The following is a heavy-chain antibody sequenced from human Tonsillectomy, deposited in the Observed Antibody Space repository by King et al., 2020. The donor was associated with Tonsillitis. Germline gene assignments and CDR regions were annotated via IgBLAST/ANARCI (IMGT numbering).Heavy chain of an antibody. Sequence: QLVQSGAEVKKPEASVKVSCKASGYTFTDYYMHWVRQAPGEGLEWMGWINPKTGGTNYPQKFQGRVSLTRDTSISTAYMELSRLKFDDTAVYYCASGAYSAYDTWGQGTLITVSS. CDR2: INPKTGGT. D-gene: IGHD5-12*01. V-gene: IGHV1-2*02. CDR3: ASGAYSAYDT. J-gene: IGHJ4*02. CDR1: GYTFTDYY.